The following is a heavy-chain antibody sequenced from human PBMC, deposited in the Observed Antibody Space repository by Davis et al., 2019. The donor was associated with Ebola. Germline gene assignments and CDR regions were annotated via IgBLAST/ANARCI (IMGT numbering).Heavy chain of an antibody. J-gene: IGHJ4*02. V-gene: IGHV3-7*03. CDR2: IKQDGSEK. Sequence: GGSLRLSCAASGFTFSSYWMSWVRQAPGKGLEWVANIKQDGSEKYYVDSVKGRFTISRDNAKNSLYLQMNSLRAEDTAVYYCAKDSYGDSRRYYFDYWGQGTLVTVSS. CDR3: AKDSYGDSRRYYFDY. D-gene: IGHD4-17*01. CDR1: GFTFSSYW.